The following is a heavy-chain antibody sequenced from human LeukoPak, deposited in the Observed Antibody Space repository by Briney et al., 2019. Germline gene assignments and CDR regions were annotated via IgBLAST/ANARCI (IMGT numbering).Heavy chain of an antibody. CDR2: ISYDGSNE. CDR3: AELGITMIGGV. Sequence: GGSLRLSCAASGFTFSNYAMNWVRQAPGKGLEWVAVISYDGSNEYDADSVKGRFTISRDNSKSTLYLQMNSLRAEDTAVYYCAELGITMIGGVWGKGTTVTISS. V-gene: IGHV3-30*04. J-gene: IGHJ6*04. D-gene: IGHD3-10*02. CDR1: GFTFSNYA.